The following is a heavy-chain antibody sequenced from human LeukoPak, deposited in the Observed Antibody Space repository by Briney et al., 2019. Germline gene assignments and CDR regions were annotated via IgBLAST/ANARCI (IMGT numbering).Heavy chain of an antibody. Sequence: SETLSLTCTVSGGSISSYYWSWIRQPAGKGLEWIGRIYTSGSTNYNPSLKSRVTMSVDTSKNQFSLKLSSVTAADTAVYYCARFGYYDFWSGYDLDAFDIWGQGTMVTVPS. CDR1: GGSISSYY. CDR3: ARFGYYDFWSGYDLDAFDI. D-gene: IGHD3-3*01. V-gene: IGHV4-4*07. CDR2: IYTSGST. J-gene: IGHJ3*02.